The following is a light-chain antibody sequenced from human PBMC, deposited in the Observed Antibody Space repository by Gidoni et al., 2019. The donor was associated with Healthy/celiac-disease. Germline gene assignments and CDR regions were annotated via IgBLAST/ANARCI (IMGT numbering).Light chain of an antibody. CDR3: QQLNSYPSIT. CDR2: AAS. Sequence: DPVTITCRASQGISSYLAWYQQKPGKAPKLLIYAASTLQSGVPSRFSGSGSGTEFTLTISSLQPEDFATYYCQQLNSYPSITFGQGTRLEIK. CDR1: QGISSY. J-gene: IGKJ5*01. V-gene: IGKV1-9*01.